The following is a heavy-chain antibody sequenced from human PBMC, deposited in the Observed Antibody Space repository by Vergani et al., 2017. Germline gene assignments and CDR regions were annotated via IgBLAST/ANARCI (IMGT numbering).Heavy chain of an antibody. CDR2: IIPIFGTA. V-gene: IGHV1-69*18. CDR3: AGDFHKQAVAGTLGVVAFDI. CDR1: GGTFSSYA. Sequence: QVQLVQSGAEVKKPGSSVKVSCKASGGTFSSYAISWVRQAPGQGLEWMGRIIPIFGTANYAQKFQGRVTITADESTSTAYMELSSLRSEDTAVYYCAGDFHKQAVAGTLGVVAFDIWGQGTMVTVSS. D-gene: IGHD6-19*01. J-gene: IGHJ3*02.